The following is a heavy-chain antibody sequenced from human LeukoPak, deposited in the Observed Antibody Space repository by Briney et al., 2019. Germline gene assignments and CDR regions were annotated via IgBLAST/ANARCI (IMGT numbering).Heavy chain of an antibody. D-gene: IGHD6-19*01. CDR3: AKLFGDIGVANTHFYYFDY. V-gene: IGHV3-23*01. J-gene: IGHJ4*02. Sequence: GGSLRLSCTASGFSISRYTMSWVRQAPGKGLEWVSSISGSDGDTFHADSVKGRLTISRDNSKNTVYLQMNSLRGEDTAVYYCAKLFGDIGVANTHFYYFDYWGQGTLVTVSS. CDR1: GFSISRYT. CDR2: ISGSDGDT.